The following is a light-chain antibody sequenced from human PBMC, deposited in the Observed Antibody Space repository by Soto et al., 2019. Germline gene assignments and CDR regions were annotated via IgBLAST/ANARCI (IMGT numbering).Light chain of an antibody. Sequence: SSALTQPPSVSVAPGETASITCGRNNIGSDTVHWYQQKPGQAPVVVVYDDSERPSGTPERIPGSNSGDTATLTIRRVEAGDEADYYCLVWDSIGDNYVFGSGTKVTVL. CDR1: NIGSDT. J-gene: IGLJ1*01. CDR2: DDS. CDR3: LVWDSIGDNYV. V-gene: IGLV3-21*02.